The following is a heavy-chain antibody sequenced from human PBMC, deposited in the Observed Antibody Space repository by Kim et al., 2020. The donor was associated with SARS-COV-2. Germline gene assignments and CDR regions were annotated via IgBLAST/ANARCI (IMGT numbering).Heavy chain of an antibody. D-gene: IGHD2-15*01. CDR1: GFTVSSNY. CDR2: IYSGGST. V-gene: IGHV3-66*01. CDR3: ARDTTYCSGGSCYSPIH. Sequence: GGSLRLSCAASGFTVSSNYMSWVRQAPGKGLEWVSVIYSGGSTYYADSVKGRFTISRDNSKNTLYLQMNSLRAEDTAVYYCARDTTYCSGGSCYSPIHWGQGTLVTVSS. J-gene: IGHJ4*02.